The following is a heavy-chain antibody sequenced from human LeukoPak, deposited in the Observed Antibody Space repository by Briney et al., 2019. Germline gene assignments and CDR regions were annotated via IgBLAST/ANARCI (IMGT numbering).Heavy chain of an antibody. J-gene: IGHJ4*02. V-gene: IGHV7-4-1*02. Sequence: ALVKVSCKASGYAFTSYAMNWVRHAPGQGLEWMGWINTNTGNPTYAQGFTGRFVFSLDTSVSTAYLQISSLKAEDTAVYYCARQYCSSTSCHFDYWGQGTLVTVSS. D-gene: IGHD2-2*01. CDR1: GYAFTSYA. CDR3: ARQYCSSTSCHFDY. CDR2: INTNTGNP.